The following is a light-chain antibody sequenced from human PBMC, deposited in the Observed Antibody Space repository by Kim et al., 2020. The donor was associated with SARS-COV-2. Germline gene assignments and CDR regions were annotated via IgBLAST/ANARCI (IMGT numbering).Light chain of an antibody. CDR1: TGAVTSGYY. Sequence: PGGTVTLTCASSTGAVTSGYYPNWFQQKPGQAPRALIYNADNKHSWTPARVSGSLLGGKAALTLSGVQPEDEADYYCLLYYGGAWVFGGGTQLTVL. V-gene: IGLV7-43*01. CDR3: LLYYGGAWV. J-gene: IGLJ3*02. CDR2: NAD.